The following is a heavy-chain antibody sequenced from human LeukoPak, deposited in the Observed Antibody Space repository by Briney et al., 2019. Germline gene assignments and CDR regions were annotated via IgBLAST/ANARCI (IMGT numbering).Heavy chain of an antibody. V-gene: IGHV4-39*07. CDR1: GGSFTSGTYH. Sequence: SETLSLTCSVSGGSFTSGTYHWGWIRQPPGKGLEWIGSVYFDGGTHYKPSLQSRVTISVDTSKNQFSLRLSSVTAADTALYYCARDSGAGDWFDPWGQGTLVTVSS. D-gene: IGHD1-26*01. CDR2: VYFDGGT. J-gene: IGHJ5*02. CDR3: ARDSGAGDWFDP.